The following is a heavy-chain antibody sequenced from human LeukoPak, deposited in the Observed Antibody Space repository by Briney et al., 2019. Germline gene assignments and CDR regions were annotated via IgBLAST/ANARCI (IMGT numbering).Heavy chain of an antibody. CDR2: IYYSGGT. CDR1: GGSISSYY. V-gene: IGHV4-59*01. J-gene: IGHJ6*02. Sequence: SETLSLTCTVSGGSISSYYWSWIRQPPGKGLEWIGYIYYSGGTNYNPSLKSRVTISVDTSKNQFSLKLSSVTAADTAVYYCARDNTVTTLGWPYYYYGMDVWGQGATVTVSS. CDR3: ARDNTVTTLGWPYYYYGMDV. D-gene: IGHD4-17*01.